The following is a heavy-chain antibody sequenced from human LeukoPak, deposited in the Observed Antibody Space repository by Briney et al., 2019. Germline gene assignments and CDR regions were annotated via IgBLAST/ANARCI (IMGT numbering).Heavy chain of an antibody. D-gene: IGHD3-16*01. CDR2: INHNGNVN. CDR3: ARGGGLDV. V-gene: IGHV3-7*03. Sequence: GRSLRLSCAASGFTFSSYGMHWARQAPGKGLEWVASINHNGNVNYYVDSVKGRFTISRDNAKNSLYLQMSNLRAEDTAVYFCARGGGLDVWGQGATVTVSS. J-gene: IGHJ6*02. CDR1: GFTFSSYG.